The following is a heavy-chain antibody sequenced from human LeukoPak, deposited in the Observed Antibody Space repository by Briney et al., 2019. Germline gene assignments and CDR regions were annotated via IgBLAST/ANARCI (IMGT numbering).Heavy chain of an antibody. CDR1: GFTFSNYG. CDR2: ISYDGTNK. CDR3: AKDLNYDFWSGLGN. Sequence: PGRSLRLSCAASGFTFSNYGMHWVRQAPGKGLEWMAVISYDGTNKYYADSVKGRFTISRDNSKNTLYLQMNSLRAEDTAVYYCAKDLNYDFWSGLGNWGQGTLVTVSS. V-gene: IGHV3-30*18. D-gene: IGHD3-3*01. J-gene: IGHJ4*02.